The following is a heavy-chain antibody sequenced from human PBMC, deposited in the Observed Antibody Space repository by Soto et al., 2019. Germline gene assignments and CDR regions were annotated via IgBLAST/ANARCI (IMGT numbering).Heavy chain of an antibody. Sequence: SETLSLICTVSGGSISSYYWSWIRQPPGKGLEWIGYIYYSGSTNYNPSLKSRVTISVDTSKNQFSLKLSSVTAADTAVYYCARQSSGWYNWFDPWGQGTLVTVSS. J-gene: IGHJ5*02. CDR3: ARQSSGWYNWFDP. V-gene: IGHV4-59*08. CDR2: IYYSGST. CDR1: GGSISSYY. D-gene: IGHD6-19*01.